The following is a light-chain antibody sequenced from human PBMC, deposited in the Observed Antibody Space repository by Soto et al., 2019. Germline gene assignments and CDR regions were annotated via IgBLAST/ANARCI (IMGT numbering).Light chain of an antibody. J-gene: IGKJ1*01. CDR3: QHYKPYRT. Sequence: DILMTQSPSTLSASVGETVTLTCRASQSTSSWVSWDQQRPWKPPKLVIYGASTLERGVPSRFSGSGSGTEFTLTIAGLQPDDFATYDCQHYKPYRTFGQGTKVDIK. CDR1: QSTSSW. CDR2: GAS. V-gene: IGKV1-5*03.